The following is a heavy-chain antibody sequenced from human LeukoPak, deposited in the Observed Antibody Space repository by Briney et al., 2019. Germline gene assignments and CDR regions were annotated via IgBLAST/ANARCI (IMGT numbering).Heavy chain of an antibody. CDR3: ARGANIVVVVAATRWFDP. J-gene: IGHJ5*02. CDR2: INPSGGST. Sequence: ASVKVSCKASGYTFTSYYMHWVRQAPGQGLEWMGIINPSGGSTSYAQKFQGRVTMTRDMSTSTVYMELSSLRSEDTAVYYCARGANIVVVVAATRWFDPWGQGTLVTVSS. D-gene: IGHD2-15*01. CDR1: GYTFTSYY. V-gene: IGHV1-46*01.